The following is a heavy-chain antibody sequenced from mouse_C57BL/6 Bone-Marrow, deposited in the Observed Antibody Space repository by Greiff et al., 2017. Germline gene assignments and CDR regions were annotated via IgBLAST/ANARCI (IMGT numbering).Heavy chain of an antibody. D-gene: IGHD2-4*01. CDR3: ARNYEYGVWDY. CDR2: IHPNSGST. Sequence: QVQLQQPGAELVKPGASVKLSCKASGYTFTSYWMHWVKQRPGQGLEWIGMIHPNSGSTNSNEKFKSKATLTVDKSSSTAYMQLSSLTSEDSAVYYCARNYEYGVWDYWGQGTTLTVSS. J-gene: IGHJ2*01. V-gene: IGHV1-64*01. CDR1: GYTFTSYW.